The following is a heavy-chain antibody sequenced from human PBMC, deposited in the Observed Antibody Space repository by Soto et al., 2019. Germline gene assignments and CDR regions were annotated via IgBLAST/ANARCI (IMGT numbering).Heavy chain of an antibody. Sequence: PGGSLRLSCAASGFDFSNAWMHWVRQAPGKGLVWVSHVNSDGTITTYADSVKGRFTISRDNAKNTVYLQMNSLRAEDTAGYYCAKANSGYDYYYGMDVWRQGTTVTVSS. D-gene: IGHD5-12*01. V-gene: IGHV3-74*01. J-gene: IGHJ6*02. CDR2: VNSDGTIT. CDR1: GFDFSNAW. CDR3: AKANSGYDYYYGMDV.